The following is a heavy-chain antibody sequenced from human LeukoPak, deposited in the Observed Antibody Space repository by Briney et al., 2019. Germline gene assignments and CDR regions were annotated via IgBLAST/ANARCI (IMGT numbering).Heavy chain of an antibody. CDR3: ARDNDAFDI. Sequence: ASVKVSCKASGYTFTSYDINWVRQAPGQRLEWMGWMNPNSGNTGYAQKFQGSVTITRNTSISTAYMELSSLRSEDTAVYYCARDNDAFDIWGQGTMVTVSS. V-gene: IGHV1-8*03. J-gene: IGHJ3*02. CDR2: MNPNSGNT. CDR1: GYTFTSYD.